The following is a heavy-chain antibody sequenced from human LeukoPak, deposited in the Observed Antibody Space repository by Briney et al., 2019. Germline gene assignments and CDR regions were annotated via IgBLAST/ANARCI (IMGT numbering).Heavy chain of an antibody. CDR1: GCSITSGAFY. J-gene: IGHJ5*02. D-gene: IGHD1-14*01. Sequence: SETLSLTCTVSGCSITSGAFYWGWIRQPPGKELEWLGSIYYSVFYTGSTYYNPSLKSRVTMSVDTSKNQFSLKLSSVTAADTAVYYWARRLIEDNDLRPDNWFDPWGQGTLVTVSS. V-gene: IGHV4-39*01. CDR2: IYYSVFYTGST. CDR3: ARRLIEDNDLRPDNWFDP.